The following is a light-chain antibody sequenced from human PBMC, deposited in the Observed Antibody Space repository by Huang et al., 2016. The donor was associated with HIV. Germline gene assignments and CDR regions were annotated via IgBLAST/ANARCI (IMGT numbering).Light chain of an antibody. Sequence: EIVLTQSPATLSLSPGERATLSCRASQSVGGYLAWYQQKPGQAPRLLSYVASTRATGIPARFSGSGSGTDFTLTISSLEPEDFAVYYCQQRTNWPPGFTFGPGTKVDIK. CDR3: QQRTNWPPGFT. V-gene: IGKV3-11*01. J-gene: IGKJ3*01. CDR2: VAS. CDR1: QSVGGY.